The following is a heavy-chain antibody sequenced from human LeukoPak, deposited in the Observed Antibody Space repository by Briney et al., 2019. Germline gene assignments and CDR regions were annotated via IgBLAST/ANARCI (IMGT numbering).Heavy chain of an antibody. Sequence: PSETLSLTCAVSGGSISSGGYSWSWIRQPPGKGLEWIGYIYHSGSTYYNPSLKSRVTISVDRSKNQFSLKLSSVTAADTAVYYCASRDGYKNFDYWGQGTLVTVSS. CDR3: ASRDGYKNFDY. CDR2: IYHSGST. D-gene: IGHD5-24*01. CDR1: GGSISSGGYS. V-gene: IGHV4-30-2*01. J-gene: IGHJ4*02.